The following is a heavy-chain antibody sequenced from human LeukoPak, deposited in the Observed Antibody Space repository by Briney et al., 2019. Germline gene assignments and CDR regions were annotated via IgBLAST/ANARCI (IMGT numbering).Heavy chain of an antibody. V-gene: IGHV4-59*01. CDR3: AREERFGDKGPNWFDP. D-gene: IGHD3-10*01. CDR2: IYYSGST. J-gene: IGHJ5*02. CDR1: GGSISSYY. Sequence: SETLSLTCTVSGGSISSYYWSWIRQPPGKGLEWIGYIYYSGSTNYNPSLKSRVTISVDTSKNQFSLKLSSVTAADTAVYYCAREERFGDKGPNWFDPWGQGTLVTVSS.